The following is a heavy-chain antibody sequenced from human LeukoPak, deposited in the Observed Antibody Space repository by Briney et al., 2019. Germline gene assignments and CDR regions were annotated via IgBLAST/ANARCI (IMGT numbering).Heavy chain of an antibody. V-gene: IGHV4-59*01. CDR3: AEGTGYFDPFDY. J-gene: IGHJ4*02. CDR1: GGSITNYY. CDR2: IYNSGST. D-gene: IGHD3-9*01. Sequence: SETLSLTCTVSGGSITNYYWSWIRQPPGKGLEWIGYIYNSGSTNYNPSLKSRVTISVDTSKNQFSLKLSSVTAADTAVYYCAEGTGYFDPFDYWGQGTLVTVSS.